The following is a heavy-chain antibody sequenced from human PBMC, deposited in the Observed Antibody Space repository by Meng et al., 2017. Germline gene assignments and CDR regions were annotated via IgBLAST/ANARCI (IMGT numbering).Heavy chain of an antibody. CDR3: ARGGAASSFDY. J-gene: IGHJ4*02. Sequence: QALLVQSGAEVKKPGASVKVSCKASVYTFTIYAMKWVREAPGQGLEWMGWINTNTGNPTYAQGFTGRFVFSLDTSVSTAYLQISSLKAEDTAAYYCARGGAASSFDYWGQGTLVTVSS. CDR1: VYTFTIYA. CDR2: INTNTGNP. D-gene: IGHD1-26*01. V-gene: IGHV7-4-1*02.